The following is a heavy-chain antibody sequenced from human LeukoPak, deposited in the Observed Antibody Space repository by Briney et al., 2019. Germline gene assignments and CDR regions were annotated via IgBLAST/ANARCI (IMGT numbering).Heavy chain of an antibody. Sequence: SETLSLTCTVSGGSISSHYWSWIQQPPGKGLEWIGYIYYSGSTNYNPSLKSRVTISVDTSKNQFSLKLSSVTAADTAVYCCARSYGSGSYYYAYYFDYWGQGTLVTVSS. V-gene: IGHV4-59*11. CDR3: ARSYGSGSYYYAYYFDY. D-gene: IGHD3-10*01. CDR2: IYYSGST. CDR1: GGSISSHY. J-gene: IGHJ4*02.